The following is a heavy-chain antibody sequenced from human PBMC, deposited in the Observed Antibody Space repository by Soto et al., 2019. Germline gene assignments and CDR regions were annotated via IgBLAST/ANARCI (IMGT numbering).Heavy chain of an antibody. CDR1: GFTFSSYW. J-gene: IGHJ4*02. D-gene: IGHD2-15*01. Sequence: EVQLVESGGGLVQPGGSLRLSCAASGFTFSSYWMSWVRQAPGKGLEWVANIKQDGSEKYYVDSVKGRFTISRDNAKNSLYLQMNSLRAEDTAVYYCARLVGWGMDCSGGSCYSHWGQGTLVTVSS. V-gene: IGHV3-7*01. CDR2: IKQDGSEK. CDR3: ARLVGWGMDCSGGSCYSH.